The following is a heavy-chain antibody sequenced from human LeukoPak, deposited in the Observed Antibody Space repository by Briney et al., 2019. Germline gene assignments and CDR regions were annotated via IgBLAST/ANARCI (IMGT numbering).Heavy chain of an antibody. V-gene: IGHV3-74*01. Sequence: PGGSLRLSCAASGFTFSNYWIHWVRQAPGKGLVWVSNINPDGRTTNYADSVKGRFTIARDNSKNTLYLQMSNLQAEDTALYYCARDRGTRYFDTWGQGTMVTVSS. D-gene: IGHD1-26*01. CDR1: GFTFSNYW. J-gene: IGHJ3*02. CDR2: INPDGRTT. CDR3: ARDRGTRYFDT.